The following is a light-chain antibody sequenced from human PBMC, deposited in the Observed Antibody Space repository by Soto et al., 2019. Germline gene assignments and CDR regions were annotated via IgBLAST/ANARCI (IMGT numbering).Light chain of an antibody. CDR3: SSYTSSSTVI. V-gene: IGLV2-14*01. CDR1: SSDVGGYDY. J-gene: IGLJ2*01. Sequence: QSALTQPASVPGSPGQSVTISCTGTSSDVGGYDYVSWYQLHPGKAPKLMIYEVRDRPSGVSNRFSGSKSGHTASLIISGLQAEDEADYYCSSYTSSSTVIFGGGTQLTVL. CDR2: EVR.